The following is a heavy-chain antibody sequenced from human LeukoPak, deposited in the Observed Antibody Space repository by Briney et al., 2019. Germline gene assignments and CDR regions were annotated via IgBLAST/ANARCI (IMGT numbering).Heavy chain of an antibody. CDR2: ISYDGSNK. D-gene: IGHD6-13*01. J-gene: IGHJ4*02. CDR1: GFTFSSYA. Sequence: PGRSLRLSCAASGFTFSSYAMYWVRQAPGKGLEWVAIISYDGSNKYYAESVKGRFTVSRDNSKNTLYLQMNSPRAEDTAVYYCARVPVWYSSSWYGDYWGQGTLVTVSS. V-gene: IGHV3-30-3*01. CDR3: ARVPVWYSSSWYGDY.